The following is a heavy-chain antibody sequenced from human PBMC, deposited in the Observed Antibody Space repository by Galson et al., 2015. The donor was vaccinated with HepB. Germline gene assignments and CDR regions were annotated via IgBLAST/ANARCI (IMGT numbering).Heavy chain of an antibody. J-gene: IGHJ6*02. V-gene: IGHV3-9*01. CDR2: ISWNSDFT. Sequence: SLRLSCAASGFTFEDYAMHWVRQVPGKGLEWVSGISWNSDFTGYADSVRGRFTISRDNAKYFLYLQMNSLRPEDTALYYCAQDLTYSDGSGSYFVGMDVWGQGTTVTVSS. CDR3: AQDLTYSDGSGSYFVGMDV. D-gene: IGHD3-10*01. CDR1: GFTFEDYA.